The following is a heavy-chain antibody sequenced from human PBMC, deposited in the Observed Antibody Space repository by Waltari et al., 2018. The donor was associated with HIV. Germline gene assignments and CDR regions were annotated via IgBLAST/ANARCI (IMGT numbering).Heavy chain of an antibody. Sequence: QVQLQESGPGLVKPSETLSLTCTVSGYSISSGYYWGWIWQPPGKGLEWIGSMYHSGSTYYNPSLKSRVTMSVDTSKNQFSLKLSSVTAADTAVYYCARRSGEYWYFDLWGRGTLVTVSS. D-gene: IGHD7-27*01. CDR1: GYSISSGYY. J-gene: IGHJ2*01. CDR3: ARRSGEYWYFDL. CDR2: MYHSGST. V-gene: IGHV4-38-2*02.